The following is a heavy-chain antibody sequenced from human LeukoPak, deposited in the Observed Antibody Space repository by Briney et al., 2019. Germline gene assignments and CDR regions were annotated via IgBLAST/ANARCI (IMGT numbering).Heavy chain of an antibody. CDR1: GSTVTSYP. D-gene: IGHD3-3*01. CDR2: MTAYNFNT. V-gene: IGHV1-18*01. J-gene: IGHJ3*01. CDR3: GNVRTPFGVVGSPVALDV. Sequence: GASVKVSCKASGSTVTSYPLTWVRQAPGLGFGWVGWMTAYNFNTNYAQKFQRRITLTKETSTNTAYLEMRSLMSDDSAAHYCGNVRTPFGVVGSPVALDVWGQGTAVTVSS.